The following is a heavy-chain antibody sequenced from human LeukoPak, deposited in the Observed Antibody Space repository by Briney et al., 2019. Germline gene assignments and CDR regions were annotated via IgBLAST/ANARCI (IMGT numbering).Heavy chain of an antibody. CDR2: ISSSSSYI. CDR3: ARVRVVFNFDY. CDR1: GCTFSSYS. Sequence: GGSLRLSCAASGCTFSSYSMNWVRQAPGKGLEWVSSISSSSSYIYYADSVKGRFTISRDNAKNSLYLQMNSLTAEDTAVYYCARVRVVFNFDYWGQGTLVTVSS. J-gene: IGHJ4*02. D-gene: IGHD3-3*01. V-gene: IGHV3-21*01.